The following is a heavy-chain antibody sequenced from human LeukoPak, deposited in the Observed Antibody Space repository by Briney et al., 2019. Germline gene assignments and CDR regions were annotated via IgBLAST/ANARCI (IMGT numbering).Heavy chain of an antibody. CDR2: IYYSGSA. CDR1: GGSISSYY. J-gene: IGHJ4*02. CDR3: ARHRYSGSSAFDY. D-gene: IGHD3-10*01. V-gene: IGHV4-59*08. Sequence: PSETLSLTCTVSGGSISSYYWSWIRQAPGKRREWIGNIYYSGSANYNPSLKSRVTISVDTSKNQFSLTLSSVTAADTALYYCARHRYSGSSAFDYWGQGTLATVSS.